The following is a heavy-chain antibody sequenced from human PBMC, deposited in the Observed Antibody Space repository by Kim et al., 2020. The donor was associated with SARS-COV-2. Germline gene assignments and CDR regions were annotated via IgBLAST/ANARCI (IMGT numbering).Heavy chain of an antibody. CDR1: GFTFSSYA. CDR2: ISYDGSNK. Sequence: GGSLRLSCAASGFTFSSYAMHWVRQAPGKGLEWVAVISYDGSNKYYVDSVKGRFTISRDNSKNTLYLQMNSLRAEDTAVYYCARPWDREAFDIWGQGTMV. CDR3: ARPWDREAFDI. V-gene: IGHV3-30*04. J-gene: IGHJ3*02. D-gene: IGHD1-26*01.